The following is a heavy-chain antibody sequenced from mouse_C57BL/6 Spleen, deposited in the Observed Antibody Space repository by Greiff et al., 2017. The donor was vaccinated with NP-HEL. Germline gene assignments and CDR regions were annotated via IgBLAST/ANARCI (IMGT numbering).Heavy chain of an antibody. CDR2: IYPRDGST. D-gene: IGHD1-1*01. J-gene: IGHJ1*03. Sequence: QVQLQQSDAELVKPGASVKISCKVSGYTFTDHTIHWMKQRPEQGLEWIGYIYPRDGSTKYNEKFKGKATLTADKSSSTAYMQLNSLTSEDSAVYFCAKRGYYGSSRHWYFDVWGTGTTVTVSS. CDR3: AKRGYYGSSRHWYFDV. CDR1: GYTFTDHT. V-gene: IGHV1-78*01.